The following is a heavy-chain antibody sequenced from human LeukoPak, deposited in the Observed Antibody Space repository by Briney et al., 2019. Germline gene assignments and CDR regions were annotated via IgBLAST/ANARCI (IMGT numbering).Heavy chain of an antibody. J-gene: IGHJ4*02. CDR3: AKSSYYDSSGYYREYYFDQ. D-gene: IGHD3-22*01. CDR1: GFTFSNFA. Sequence: GGSLRLSCAASGFTFSNFAMTWVRQAPGKGLEWVSSISGGGGSTYYADSVKGRVTVSRDNSKSTLYLQMNSLRAEDTAVYYCAKSSYYDSSGYYREYYFDQWGQGTLVTVSS. CDR2: ISGGGGST. V-gene: IGHV3-23*01.